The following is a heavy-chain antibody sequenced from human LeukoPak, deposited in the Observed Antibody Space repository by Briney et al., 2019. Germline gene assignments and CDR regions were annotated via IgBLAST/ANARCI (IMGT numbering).Heavy chain of an antibody. Sequence: GGSLRLSCAASGFTFSTYEMSWVRQAPGKGLEWVSYMSTSGTTIYYADSVKGRFTISRDNAKSSLYLQMNSLRAEDTAVYYCARGRGYYYADYWGQGTLVTVSS. CDR3: ARGRGYYYADY. V-gene: IGHV3-48*03. CDR2: MSTSGTTI. D-gene: IGHD3-22*01. J-gene: IGHJ4*02. CDR1: GFTFSTYE.